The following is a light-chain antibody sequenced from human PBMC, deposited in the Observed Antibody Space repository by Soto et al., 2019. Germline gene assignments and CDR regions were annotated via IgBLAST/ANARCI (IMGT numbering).Light chain of an antibody. CDR2: NNN. CDR3: AAWDDSLSGQGI. V-gene: IGLV1-44*01. J-gene: IGLJ2*01. Sequence: QSVLTQPPSASGTPGQRVTISCSGSSSNIGSNTVNWYQQLPGTAPKLLIYNNNLRPSGVPDRFSGSKSDTSASLAISGLRSEDEADYYCAAWDDSLSGQGIFGGGTKVTVL. CDR1: SSNIGSNT.